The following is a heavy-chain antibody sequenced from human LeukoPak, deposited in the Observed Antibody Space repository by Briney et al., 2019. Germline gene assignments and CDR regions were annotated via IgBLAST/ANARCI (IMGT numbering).Heavy chain of an antibody. D-gene: IGHD2-15*01. V-gene: IGHV3-7*03. CDR1: GFTFSSYW. CDR2: IKQDGSEK. J-gene: IGHJ5*02. CDR3: ARNPDGRGSLFDP. Sequence: PGGSLRLSCAASGFTFSSYWMSWVRQAPGKGLEWVANIKQDGSEKYYVDSVKGRFTISRDNAKNSLYLQMNSLRAEDTAVYYCARNPDGRGSLFDPWGQGTLVTVSS.